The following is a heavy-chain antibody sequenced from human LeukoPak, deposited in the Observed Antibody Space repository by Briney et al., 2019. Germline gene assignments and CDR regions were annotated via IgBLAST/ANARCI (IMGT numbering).Heavy chain of an antibody. CDR2: IKSDGST. J-gene: IGHJ5*02. V-gene: IGHV3-74*01. CDR1: GFTFSSYW. D-gene: IGHD3-10*01. CDR3: ARAITYFYGSVTYDWFDP. Sequence: PGGSLRHSCAASGFTFSSYWMHWVRQTPGKGLMWVSRIKSDGSTIYADSVKGRFTISRDNAKNMVYLQMNSLRAEDTAMYYCARAITYFYGSVTYDWFDPWGQGTLVTVSS.